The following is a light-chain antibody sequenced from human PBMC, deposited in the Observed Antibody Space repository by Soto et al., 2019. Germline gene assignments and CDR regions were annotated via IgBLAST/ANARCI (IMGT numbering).Light chain of an antibody. Sequence: DVQMTQSPSTLSASVGDGVTIXCRASQSCHNFLGWYQQKTGQARKCLIDDVSTLESGVPSRFSGSGSGKEFTLTISSLQPDDFATYQCQQYNTMRTFGQGTKVDIK. J-gene: IGKJ1*01. CDR3: QQYNTMRT. CDR2: DVS. CDR1: QSCHNF. V-gene: IGKV1-5*01.